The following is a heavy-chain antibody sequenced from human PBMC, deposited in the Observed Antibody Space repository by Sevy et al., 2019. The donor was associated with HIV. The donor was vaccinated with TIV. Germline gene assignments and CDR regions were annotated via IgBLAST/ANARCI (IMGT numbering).Heavy chain of an antibody. V-gene: IGHV1-18*01. J-gene: IGHJ6*02. Sequence: ASVKVSCKASGYTFTSYGISWVRQAPGQGLEWMGWISAYNGNTNYAQKLQGRVTMTTDTSTSTAYMELRSLRSDDTAVYYCARDLSLSSSWYARYYGMDVWGQWTTVTVSS. CDR2: ISAYNGNT. D-gene: IGHD6-13*01. CDR1: GYTFTSYG. CDR3: ARDLSLSSSWYARYYGMDV.